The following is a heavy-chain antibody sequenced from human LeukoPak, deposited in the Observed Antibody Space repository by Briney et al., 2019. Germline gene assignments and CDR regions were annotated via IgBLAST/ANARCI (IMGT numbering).Heavy chain of an antibody. Sequence: PGGSLRLSCAASGFTFSTYWMSWVRQAPGKGLEWVANIHQDGNEKYYVDSVKGRFTTSRDNAKNSLYLQMKSLRAEDTAVYYCARGDKFSGDYWGQGTLVTVSS. CDR1: GFTFSTYW. V-gene: IGHV3-7*04. D-gene: IGHD2-15*01. CDR2: IHQDGNEK. J-gene: IGHJ4*02. CDR3: ARGDKFSGDY.